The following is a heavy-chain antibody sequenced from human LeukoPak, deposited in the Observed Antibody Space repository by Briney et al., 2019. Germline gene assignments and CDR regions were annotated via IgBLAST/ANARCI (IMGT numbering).Heavy chain of an antibody. J-gene: IGHJ4*02. Sequence: ASVKVSCKASGGTFSSYAISWVRQAPGQGLEWMGRIIPILGIANYAQKFQGRVTITADKSTSTAYMELSSLRSEDTAVYYCARGKYPYSSTAYFDYWGQGTLVTVSS. V-gene: IGHV1-69*04. CDR3: ARGKYPYSSTAYFDY. CDR2: IIPILGIA. D-gene: IGHD2-21*01. CDR1: GGTFSSYA.